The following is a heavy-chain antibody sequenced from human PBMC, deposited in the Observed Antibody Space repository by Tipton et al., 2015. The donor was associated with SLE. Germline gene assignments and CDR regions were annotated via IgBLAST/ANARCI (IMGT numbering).Heavy chain of an antibody. CDR1: GGPISSYY. CDR3: ASLPIVAEVGY. Sequence: TLSLTCTVSGGPISSYYWSWIRQPPGKGLEWIGYINYSGSTNYNPSLKSRVTISVDTSKNQFSLKLSSVTAADTAVYYCASLPIVAEVGYWGQGTLVTVSS. CDR2: INYSGST. V-gene: IGHV4-59*01. D-gene: IGHD5-12*01. J-gene: IGHJ4*02.